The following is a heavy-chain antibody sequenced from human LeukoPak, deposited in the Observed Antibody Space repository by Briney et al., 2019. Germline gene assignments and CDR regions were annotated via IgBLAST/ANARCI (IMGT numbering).Heavy chain of an antibody. CDR2: ISTNGGHT. CDR3: VKDLLGYCSSTSCYATGPFDY. CDR1: GFSFSNYA. J-gene: IGHJ4*02. V-gene: IGHV3-64D*09. D-gene: IGHD2-2*01. Sequence: PGGSLRLSCSASGFSFSNYAMHRVRQAPGKGLEYVSAISTNGGHTYYADSVQGRFTISRDDSKNTLYLQMSSLRAEDTALYYCVKDLLGYCSSTSCYATGPFDYWGQGTLVTVSS.